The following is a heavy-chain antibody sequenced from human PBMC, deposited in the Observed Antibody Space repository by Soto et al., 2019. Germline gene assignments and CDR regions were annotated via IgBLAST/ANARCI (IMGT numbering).Heavy chain of an antibody. J-gene: IGHJ5*02. Sequence: PSETLSLTCAVYCGSFSGYYWSWIRQPPGKGLEWIGEINHSGSTNYNPSLKSRVTISVDTSKNQFSLKLSSVTAADTAVYYCARGVTYYYGSGSYRNWFDPWGQGTLVTVS. V-gene: IGHV4-34*01. CDR3: ARGVTYYYGSGSYRNWFDP. CDR1: CGSFSGYY. CDR2: INHSGST. D-gene: IGHD3-10*01.